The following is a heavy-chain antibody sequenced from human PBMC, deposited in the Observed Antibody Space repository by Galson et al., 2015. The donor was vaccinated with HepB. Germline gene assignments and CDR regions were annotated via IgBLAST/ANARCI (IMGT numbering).Heavy chain of an antibody. CDR3: ARSGTHYYYYGMDV. CDR2: ISYDGSNK. V-gene: IGHV3-30*04. D-gene: IGHD1-26*01. J-gene: IGHJ6*02. Sequence: SLRLSCAASGFTFSSYAMHWVRQAPGKGLEWVAVISYDGSNKYYADSVKGRFTISRDNSKNTLYLQMSSLRAEDTAVYYCARSGTHYYYYGMDVWGQGTTVTVSS. CDR1: GFTFSSYA.